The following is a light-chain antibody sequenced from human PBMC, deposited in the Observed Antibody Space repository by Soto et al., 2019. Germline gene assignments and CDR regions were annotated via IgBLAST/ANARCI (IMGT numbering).Light chain of an antibody. CDR1: QNINTW. CDR3: QQYHIYFPLT. J-gene: IGKJ4*01. Sequence: DIQMTQSPSTLSASVGDRVTITCQASQNINTWLAWYQQKPGKGPKLLIYKASILESGVPSRFSGSGSGTEFTLTISSLQPDDFASYYCQQYHIYFPLTFGGGTKVEVK. V-gene: IGKV1-5*03. CDR2: KAS.